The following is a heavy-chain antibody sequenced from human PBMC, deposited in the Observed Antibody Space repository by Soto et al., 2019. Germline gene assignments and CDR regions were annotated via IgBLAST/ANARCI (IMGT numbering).Heavy chain of an antibody. CDR2: ISYDGSNK. CDR3: ARDQGSAYDSSGYQYYYGMDV. D-gene: IGHD3-22*01. Sequence: QVQLVESGGGVVQPGRSLRLSCAASGFTFSSYGMHWVRQAPGKGLEWVAVISYDGSNKYYADSVKGRFTISRDNSKNTLYLQMNSLRAEDTAVYYCARDQGSAYDSSGYQYYYGMDVWGQGTTVTVSS. V-gene: IGHV3-30*03. CDR1: GFTFSSYG. J-gene: IGHJ6*02.